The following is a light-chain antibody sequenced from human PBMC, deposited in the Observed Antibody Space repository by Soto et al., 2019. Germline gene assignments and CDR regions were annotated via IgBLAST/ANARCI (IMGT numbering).Light chain of an antibody. V-gene: IGKV4-1*01. CDR2: WAS. CDR1: QSILDRSKNKYY. J-gene: IGKJ1*01. CDR3: QQYVTSPWT. Sequence: DIVMTQSPDSLAVSLGERATFNCKSSQSILDRSKNKYYLAWYQQKSGQPPKLLIYWASLRESGVPDRFTGSGSGTDFTLTISSLQAEDVAFYSCQQYVTSPWTFGQGTKVEI.